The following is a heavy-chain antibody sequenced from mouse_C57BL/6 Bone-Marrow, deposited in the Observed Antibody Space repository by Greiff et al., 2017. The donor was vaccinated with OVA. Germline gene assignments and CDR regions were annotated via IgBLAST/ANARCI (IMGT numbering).Heavy chain of an antibody. Sequence: EVQRVESGPGLVKPSQSLSLTCSVTGYSITSGYYWNWIRQFPGNKLEWMGYISYDGSNNYNPSPKNRISITRDTAKNQFFLKLNAVTTEDTATYYCARGWGGLGYWGQGTSVTVSS. D-gene: IGHD3-1*01. CDR1: GYSITSGYY. CDR3: ARGWGGLGY. V-gene: IGHV3-6*01. J-gene: IGHJ4*01. CDR2: ISYDGSN.